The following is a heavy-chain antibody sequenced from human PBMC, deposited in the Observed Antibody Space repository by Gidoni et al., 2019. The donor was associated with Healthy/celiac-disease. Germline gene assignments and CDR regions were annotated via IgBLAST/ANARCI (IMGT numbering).Heavy chain of an antibody. D-gene: IGHD3-10*01. CDR2: ISGSGGST. V-gene: IGHV3-23*01. Sequence: EVQLLESGGGLVQPGGSLRLSCAASGFTFSSYAMGWVRQAPGKGLEWVAAISGSGGSTYYADSVKGRFTISRDNSKNTLYLQMNSLRAEDTAVYYCAKRATRDYYGSGSYLDYWGQGTLVTVSS. CDR1: GFTFSSYA. J-gene: IGHJ4*02. CDR3: AKRATRDYYGSGSYLDY.